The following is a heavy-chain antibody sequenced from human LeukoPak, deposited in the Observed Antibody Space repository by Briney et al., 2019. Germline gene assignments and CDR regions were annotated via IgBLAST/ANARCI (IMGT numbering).Heavy chain of an antibody. CDR3: ARSPPSGDILTGYLTHNWFDP. V-gene: IGHV1-46*01. J-gene: IGHJ5*02. D-gene: IGHD3-9*01. CDR2: INPCGGST. CDR1: GYTFTSYY. Sequence: ASVKVSRKASGYTFTSYYMHWVRHPPGQGLEWVGIINPCGGSTSYAQKFQGRLTMTRDTPTSTVYMELSSLRSEDTAVYYWARSPPSGDILTGYLTHNWFDPWGQGTLVTVSS.